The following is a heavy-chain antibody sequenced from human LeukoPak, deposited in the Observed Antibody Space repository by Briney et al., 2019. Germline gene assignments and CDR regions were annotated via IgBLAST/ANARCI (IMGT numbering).Heavy chain of an antibody. Sequence: ASVKVSCKASGYTFTSYAMHWVRQAPGQRLEWMGWINAGNGNTKYSQKFQGRVTMTRDTSTSTVYMELSSLRSEDTAVYYCASNYYDSSGRLHYFDYWGQGTLVTVSS. J-gene: IGHJ4*02. CDR3: ASNYYDSSGRLHYFDY. CDR1: GYTFTSYA. V-gene: IGHV1-3*01. CDR2: INAGNGNT. D-gene: IGHD3-22*01.